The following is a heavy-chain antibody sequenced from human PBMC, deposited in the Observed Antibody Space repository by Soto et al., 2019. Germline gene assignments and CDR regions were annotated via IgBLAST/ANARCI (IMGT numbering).Heavy chain of an antibody. J-gene: IGHJ3*02. Sequence: QVQLVESGGGVVQPGRSLRLSCAASGFTFSSYGMHWVRQAPGKGLEWVAVISYDGSNKYYADSVKGRFTISRDNSKNTLYLQMNSLRAEDTAVYYCAKEGVTYDYDSSGYYLDAFDIWGQGTMVTVSS. CDR2: ISYDGSNK. V-gene: IGHV3-30*18. CDR1: GFTFSSYG. D-gene: IGHD3-22*01. CDR3: AKEGVTYDYDSSGYYLDAFDI.